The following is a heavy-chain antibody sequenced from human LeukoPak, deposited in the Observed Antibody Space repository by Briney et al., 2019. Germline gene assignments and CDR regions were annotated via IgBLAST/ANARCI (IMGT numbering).Heavy chain of an antibody. J-gene: IGHJ4*02. Sequence: GRSLRLSCAASGFTFSSYGMHWVRQAPGKGLEWVAVISYDGSNKYYADSVKGRFTISRDNSKNTLYLQTNSLRAEDTAVYYCAKDQGNYFDYWGQGTLVTVSS. CDR2: ISYDGSNK. CDR1: GFTFSSYG. CDR3: AKDQGNYFDY. V-gene: IGHV3-30*18.